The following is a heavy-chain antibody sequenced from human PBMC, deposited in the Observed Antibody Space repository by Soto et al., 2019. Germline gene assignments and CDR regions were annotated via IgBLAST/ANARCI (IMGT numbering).Heavy chain of an antibody. J-gene: IGHJ6*03. CDR2: ISSSSSYI. CDR3: ARDGPDIVVVRSFYYMDV. V-gene: IGHV3-21*01. CDR1: GFTFSSYS. D-gene: IGHD2-2*01. Sequence: GGSLRLSCAASGFTFSSYSMNWVRQAPGKGLEWVSSISSSSSYIYYADSVKGRFTISRDNAKNSLYLQMNSLRAEDTAVYYCARDGPDIVVVRSFYYMDVWGKGTTVTVSS.